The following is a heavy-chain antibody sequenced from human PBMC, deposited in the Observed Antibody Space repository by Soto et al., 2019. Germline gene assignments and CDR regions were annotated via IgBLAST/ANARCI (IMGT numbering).Heavy chain of an antibody. J-gene: IGHJ4*02. D-gene: IGHD5-12*01. CDR2: ISYDGSNK. Sequence: VKLVESGGGLVQPGGSLRLSCAASGFTVNNYWMSWVRQAPGKGLEWVAVISYDGSNKYYADSVKGRFTISRDNSKNTLYLQMNSLRAEDTAVYYCAREGRGRDGYNWLDYWGQGTLVTVSS. CDR3: AREGRGRDGYNWLDY. V-gene: IGHV3-30-3*01. CDR1: GFTVNNYW.